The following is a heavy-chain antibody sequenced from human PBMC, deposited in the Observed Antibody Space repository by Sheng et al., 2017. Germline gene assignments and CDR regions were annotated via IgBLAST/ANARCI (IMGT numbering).Heavy chain of an antibody. CDR3: ATSYHDSGWFDP. V-gene: IGHV4-61*02. CDR1: GGSISSGSYY. Sequence: QVQLQESGPGLVKPSQTLSLTCTVSGGSISSGSYYWSWIRQPAGKGLEWIGRIYTSGSTNYNPSLKSRVTISVDTSKNQFSLKLSSVTAADTAVYYCATSYHDSGWFDPWGQGTLVTSPQ. CDR2: IYTSGST. D-gene: IGHD1-26*01. J-gene: IGHJ5*02.